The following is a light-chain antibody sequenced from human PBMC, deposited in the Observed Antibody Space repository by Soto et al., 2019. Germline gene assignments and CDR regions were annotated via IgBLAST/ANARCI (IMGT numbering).Light chain of an antibody. CDR1: TSDVGAYDY. V-gene: IGLV2-8*01. Sequence: QSVLTQPPSASGSPGQSVTISCTGATSDVGAYDYVSWYQQHPGKVPKLMIYEVSKRPSGVPDRFSGSKSGNTASLTVSGLQAEDEADYCYPSYAGSDISSFRTGTK. J-gene: IGLJ1*01. CDR2: EVS. CDR3: PSYAGSDISS.